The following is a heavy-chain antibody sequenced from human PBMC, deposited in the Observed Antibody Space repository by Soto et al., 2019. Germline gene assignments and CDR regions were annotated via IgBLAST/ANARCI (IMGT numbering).Heavy chain of an antibody. CDR2: ITSNGGNT. V-gene: IGHV3-64*01. D-gene: IGHD2-21*01. CDR3: ARRIPFGYGMDV. CDR1: GFTFSTYA. Sequence: PGGSLRLSCAASGFTFSTYAMHWVRQAPGEGLECVSAITSNGGNTDYASSVKGRFTISRDNSKNTLYLQMGSLRAEDMAVYYCARRIPFGYGMDVWGQGTTVTVSS. J-gene: IGHJ6*02.